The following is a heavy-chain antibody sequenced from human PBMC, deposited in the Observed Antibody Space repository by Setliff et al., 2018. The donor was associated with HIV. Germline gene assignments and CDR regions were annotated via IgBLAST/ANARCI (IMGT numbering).Heavy chain of an antibody. Sequence: ASVKVSCKASEYTFTDYFIRWVRQAPGQGLEWMGWISPYNGHTNYAQKLQGRVTMTTDTSTSTTYMELTSLRSDDTAVYYCARWSCGRATCYDSPYNWFDPWGQGTLVTVSS. V-gene: IGHV1-18*04. J-gene: IGHJ5*02. D-gene: IGHD2-2*01. CDR2: ISPYNGHT. CDR1: EYTFTDYF. CDR3: ARWSCGRATCYDSPYNWFDP.